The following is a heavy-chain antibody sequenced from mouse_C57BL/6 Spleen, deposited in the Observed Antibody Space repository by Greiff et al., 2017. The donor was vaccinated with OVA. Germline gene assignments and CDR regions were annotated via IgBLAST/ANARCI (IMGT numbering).Heavy chain of an antibody. CDR3: ARSDYSNYGWFAY. Sequence: EVQLQQSGPELVKPGASVKIPCKASGYTFTDYNMDWVKQSHGKSLEWIGDINPNNGGTIYNQKFKGKATLTVDKSSSTAYMELRSLTSEDTAVYYGARSDYSNYGWFAYWGQGTLVTVSA. CDR1: GYTFTDYN. D-gene: IGHD2-5*01. J-gene: IGHJ3*01. V-gene: IGHV1-18*01. CDR2: INPNNGGT.